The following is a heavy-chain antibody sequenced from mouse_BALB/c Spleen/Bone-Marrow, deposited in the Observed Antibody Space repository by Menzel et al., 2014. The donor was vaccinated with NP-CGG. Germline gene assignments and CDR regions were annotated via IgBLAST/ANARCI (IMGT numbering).Heavy chain of an antibody. CDR3: TRGTRYYFDY. V-gene: IGHV1-69*02. D-gene: IGHD3-3*01. Sequence: VQVVESGAELVRPGASVKLSCKASGYTFTSYWISWVKQRPGQGLEWIGNIYPSDSYTNYNQKFKDKATLTVDKSSSTAYMQLSSPTSEDSAVYYCTRGTRYYFDYWGQGTTLTVSS. CDR1: GYTFTSYW. CDR2: IYPSDSYT. J-gene: IGHJ2*01.